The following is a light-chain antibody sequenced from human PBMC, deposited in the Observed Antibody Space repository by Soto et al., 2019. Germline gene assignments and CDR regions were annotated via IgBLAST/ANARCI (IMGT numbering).Light chain of an antibody. CDR3: CSYAGSSTYV. V-gene: IGLV2-23*01. CDR1: SSGVGSYNF. CDR2: EAS. J-gene: IGLJ7*01. Sequence: QSALTQPASVSGSPGQSITISCTGTSSGVGSYNFVSWYQQHPGKAPKLMIYEASKRPSGVSNRFSGSKSGNTASLTISGLQPEDEADYYCCSYAGSSTYVFGAGTQLTVL.